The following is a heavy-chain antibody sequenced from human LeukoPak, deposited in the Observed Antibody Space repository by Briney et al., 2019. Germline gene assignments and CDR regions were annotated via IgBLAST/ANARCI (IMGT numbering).Heavy chain of an antibody. Sequence: SETLSLTCIVSGGSISSSIYYWAWVRQPPGKGLEWIGNIYYSGSTYYNPSLKSRVTISIDTSKNQFSLKLRSVTAADTAVYYCARDNRYFDPGVYYYYGMDVWGQGTTVTVSS. J-gene: IGHJ6*02. CDR2: IYYSGST. V-gene: IGHV4-39*07. CDR3: ARDNRYFDPGVYYYYGMDV. D-gene: IGHD3-9*01. CDR1: GGSISSSIYY.